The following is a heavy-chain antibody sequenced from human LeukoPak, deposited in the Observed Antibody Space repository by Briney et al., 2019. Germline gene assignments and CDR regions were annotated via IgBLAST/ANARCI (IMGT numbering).Heavy chain of an antibody. D-gene: IGHD1-26*01. J-gene: IGHJ4*02. CDR2: ISSNGGST. V-gene: IGHV3-64*01. Sequence: TGGSLRLSCAASGFTFSSYAMHWVRQAPGKGLEYVSAISSNGGSTYYANSVKGRFTISRDNSKNTLYLQMGSLRAEDMAVYYCARVGLWDELDYWGQGTLVTVSS. CDR1: GFTFSSYA. CDR3: ARVGLWDELDY.